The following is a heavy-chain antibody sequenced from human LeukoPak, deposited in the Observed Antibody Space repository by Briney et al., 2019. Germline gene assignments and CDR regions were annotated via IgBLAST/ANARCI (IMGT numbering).Heavy chain of an antibody. J-gene: IGHJ4*02. Sequence: PGGSLRLSCAASGFTLSDYAMYWVRQAPGKGRVWVSRFTADGSSTIYAGSVMGRFTVSRDIAKNTLYLQMYSLRAEDTAVYYCARAQMGTPTDCWGLGTLVTVSS. CDR1: GFTLSDYA. CDR2: FTADGSST. CDR3: ARAQMGTPTDC. D-gene: IGHD1-14*01. V-gene: IGHV3-74*01.